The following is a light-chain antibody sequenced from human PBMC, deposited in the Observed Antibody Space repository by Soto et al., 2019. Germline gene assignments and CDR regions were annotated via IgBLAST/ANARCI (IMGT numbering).Light chain of an antibody. Sequence: QLVLTQPPSTSGTPGQRVTISCSGSSSNIGSNTVNWYQQLPGTAPKLLIYTDNQRPSGVSDRFSVSKSGTSASLAISELQSEDEANYYCAAWDDSLNGVVFGGGTKLTVL. CDR1: SSNIGSNT. CDR3: AAWDDSLNGVV. J-gene: IGLJ2*01. V-gene: IGLV1-44*01. CDR2: TDN.